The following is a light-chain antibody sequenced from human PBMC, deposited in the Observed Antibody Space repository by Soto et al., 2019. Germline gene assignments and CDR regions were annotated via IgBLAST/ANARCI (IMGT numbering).Light chain of an antibody. CDR3: QQYGSSPRT. CDR2: GAT. CDR1: QSVSSSY. J-gene: IGKJ1*01. Sequence: EIVLTQSPGTLSLSPGERATLSCRASQSVSSSYLAWYPQKPGQAPRLLIYGATSRATGIPDRFSGSGSGTDFSLTLSRLEPEDFAVYYCQQYGSSPRTFGQGTKVAIK. V-gene: IGKV3-20*01.